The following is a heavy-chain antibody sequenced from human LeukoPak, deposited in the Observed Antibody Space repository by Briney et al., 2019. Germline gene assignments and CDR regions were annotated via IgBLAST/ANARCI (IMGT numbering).Heavy chain of an antibody. V-gene: IGHV3-11*01. CDR3: ARGTYSGTYYAWYYFDY. D-gene: IGHD1-26*01. J-gene: IGHJ4*02. CDR2: ISSSGSTI. CDR1: GFTFSDYY. Sequence: GGSLRLSCAASGFTFSDYYMSWIRQAPGKGLEWVSYISSSGSTIYYTDSVKGRFTISRDSARNSLYLQMNSLRAEDTAVYYCARGTYSGTYYAWYYFDYWGQGTLVTVSS.